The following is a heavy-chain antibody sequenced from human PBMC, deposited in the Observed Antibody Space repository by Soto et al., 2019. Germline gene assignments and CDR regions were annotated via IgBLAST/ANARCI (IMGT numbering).Heavy chain of an antibody. D-gene: IGHD2-2*02. CDR1: GYTFTGYY. CDR2: INPNSGGT. CDR3: ARGHCSSTSCYSGWFDP. V-gene: IGHV1-2*02. Sequence: RASVKVSCKASGYTFTGYYMHWVRQAPGQGLEWMGWINPNSGGTNYAQKFQGRVTMTRDTSISTAYMELSRLRSDDTAVYYCARGHCSSTSCYSGWFDPWGQGTLVTVS. J-gene: IGHJ5*02.